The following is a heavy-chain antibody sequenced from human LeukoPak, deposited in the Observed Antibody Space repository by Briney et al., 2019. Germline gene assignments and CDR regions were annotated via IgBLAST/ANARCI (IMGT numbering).Heavy chain of an antibody. CDR1: GGSISSGGYY. CDR2: IYYSGST. D-gene: IGHD6-19*01. V-gene: IGHV4-31*11. CDR3: AREYTLYRSGWFLDY. Sequence: TSSQTLSLTCAVSGGSISSGGYYWSWIRQHPGKGLEWIGYIYYSGSTYYNPSLKSRVTISVDTSKNQFSLKLSSVTAADTAVYYCAREYTLYRSGWFLDYWGQGTVVTVSS. J-gene: IGHJ4*02.